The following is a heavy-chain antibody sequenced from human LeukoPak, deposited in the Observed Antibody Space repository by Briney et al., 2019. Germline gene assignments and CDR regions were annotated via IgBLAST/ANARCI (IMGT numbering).Heavy chain of an antibody. CDR1: SDSIISYY. D-gene: IGHD3-10*01. Sequence: SETLSLTCTVSSDSIISYYWSWIRQPAGKGLEWTGRIHASGDTNYNPSLKSRVTMSVDTSKNQFSLKLSSVTAADTAVYYCARAVMVRGGNWFDPWGQGTLVTVSS. CDR2: IHASGDT. V-gene: IGHV4-4*07. J-gene: IGHJ5*02. CDR3: ARAVMVRGGNWFDP.